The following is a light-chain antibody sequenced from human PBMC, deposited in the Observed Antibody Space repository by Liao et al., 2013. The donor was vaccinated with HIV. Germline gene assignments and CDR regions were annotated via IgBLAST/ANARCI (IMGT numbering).Light chain of an antibody. CDR1: KLGDKY. CDR3: QAWDSTLYV. Sequence: SYELTQPPSVSLSPGQTASITCSGDKLGDKYACWYRQKPGQSPVMVIYQDNKRPSGIPERISGSNSGNTATLIISGTQAMDEADYYCQAWDSTLYVFGTGTKVTVL. V-gene: IGLV3-1*01. J-gene: IGLJ1*01. CDR2: QDN.